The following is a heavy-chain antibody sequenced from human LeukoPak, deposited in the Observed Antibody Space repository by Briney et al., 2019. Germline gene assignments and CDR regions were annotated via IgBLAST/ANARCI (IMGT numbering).Heavy chain of an antibody. CDR3: ARVSITRIVVDDPDI. CDR1: GVSIRSGSNY. CDR2: IYTSGSN. D-gene: IGHD3-22*01. Sequence: PSQTLSLSCAVSGVSIRSGSNYWSWIRQPAGKGLESIVRIYTSGSNNYTPYRKSRVTISVDTSKNQFSLKLRSVTAADTAVYYCARVSITRIVVDDPDIWGQGTMVTVSS. V-gene: IGHV4-61*02. J-gene: IGHJ3*02.